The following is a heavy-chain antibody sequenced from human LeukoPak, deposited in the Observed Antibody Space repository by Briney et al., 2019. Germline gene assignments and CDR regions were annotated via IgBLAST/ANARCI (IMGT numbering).Heavy chain of an antibody. J-gene: IGHJ4*02. CDR2: ISGSGGST. CDR1: GFTFSSYA. V-gene: IGHV3-23*01. D-gene: IGHD6-19*01. Sequence: PGGSLRLSCAVSGFTFSSYAMSWVRQAPGKGLEWVSAISGSGGSTYYADSVKGRFTISRDNSKNTLYLQMNSLRAEDTAFYYCAKVPLSAGGRYEYWGQGTLVTVSS. CDR3: AKVPLSAGGRYEY.